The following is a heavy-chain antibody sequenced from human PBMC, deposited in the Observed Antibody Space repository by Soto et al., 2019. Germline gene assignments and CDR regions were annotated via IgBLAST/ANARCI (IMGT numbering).Heavy chain of an antibody. CDR3: ARGLHYDSISLDDY. CDR1: GGTFSSYI. CDR2: IIPILGIA. Sequence: QVQLVQSGAEVKKPGSSVKVSCKASGGTFSSYIINWVRQAPGQGLEWMGRIIPILGIAKYAQKFQGRVTISANKSXSTAYMELSSLRSEDTVVYYCARGLHYDSISLDDYWGQGTLVTVSS. J-gene: IGHJ4*02. V-gene: IGHV1-69*02. D-gene: IGHD3-22*01.